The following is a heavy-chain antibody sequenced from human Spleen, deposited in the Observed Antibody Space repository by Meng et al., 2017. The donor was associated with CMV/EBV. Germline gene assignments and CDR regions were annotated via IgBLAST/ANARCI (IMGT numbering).Heavy chain of an antibody. V-gene: IGHV1-2*02. Sequence: ASVKVSCKASGYTFNAFYMHWVRQAPGQGLEWMGWINPNTDDTDYPQKFQGRVTVTRDTSMSTVYMELSGLRPDDRAVYYCARGKRGGGYESFDYWGQGTPVTVSS. CDR2: INPNTDDT. CDR3: ARGKRGGGYESFDY. CDR1: GYTFNAFY. D-gene: IGHD5-12*01. J-gene: IGHJ4*02.